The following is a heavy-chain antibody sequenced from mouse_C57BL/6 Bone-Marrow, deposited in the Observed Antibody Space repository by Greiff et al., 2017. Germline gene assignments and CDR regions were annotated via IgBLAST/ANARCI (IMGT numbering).Heavy chain of an antibody. CDR2: IYPGNGDT. Sequence: QSGAELVRPGASVKMSCKASGYTFTSYNMHWVKQTPRQGLEWIGAIYPGNGDTSYNQKFKGKATLTVDKSSSTAYMQLSSLTSEDSAVYFCAVFITTVVATGDYAMDYWGQGTSVTVSS. V-gene: IGHV1-12*01. J-gene: IGHJ4*01. CDR1: GYTFTSYN. D-gene: IGHD1-1*01. CDR3: AVFITTVVATGDYAMDY.